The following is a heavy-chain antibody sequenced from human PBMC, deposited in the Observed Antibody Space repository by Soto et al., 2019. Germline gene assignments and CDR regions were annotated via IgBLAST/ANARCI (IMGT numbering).Heavy chain of an antibody. D-gene: IGHD3-10*01. V-gene: IGHV1-18*01. J-gene: IGHJ6*02. Sequence: QVQLVQSGAEVKRAGASVKVSCKASGYTFSSYGLSWVRQAPGQGLEWMGWISDYNGNTHYAQKFQGRVIMTTDTSTRTAYMELRSLRSDDTAVYFCAREGYYSGSGTYSPHRYDGMDVWGQGTTVTVSS. CDR1: GYTFSSYG. CDR3: AREGYYSGSGTYSPHRYDGMDV. CDR2: ISDYNGNT.